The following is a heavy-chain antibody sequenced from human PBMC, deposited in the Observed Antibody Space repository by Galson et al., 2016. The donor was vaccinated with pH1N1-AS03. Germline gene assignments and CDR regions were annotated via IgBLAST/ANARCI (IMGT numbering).Heavy chain of an antibody. CDR3: ARGVVDCSGPACSGTLRFDP. D-gene: IGHD2-15*01. CDR1: GYTFTTYD. J-gene: IGHJ5*02. CDR2: MNPDSGNT. Sequence: SVKVSCKASGYTFTTYDINWVRQAPGQGLEWTGWMNPDSGNTGYAPSFQGRVTITRDTSISTAYMELSSLRSEDTAVYYCARGVVDCSGPACSGTLRFDPWGLGTLVTVSS. V-gene: IGHV1-8*03.